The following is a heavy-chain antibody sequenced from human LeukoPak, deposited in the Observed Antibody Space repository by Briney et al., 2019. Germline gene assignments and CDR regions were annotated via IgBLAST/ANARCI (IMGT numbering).Heavy chain of an antibody. CDR3: TRSYGYSYGYLFFDY. V-gene: IGHV1-18*01. J-gene: IGHJ4*02. D-gene: IGHD5-18*01. Sequence: GASVKVSCKASGYTFTSYGISWVRQAPGQGLEWMGWISAYNGNTNYAQKLQGRDTMTTDTSTSTAYMELRSLRSDDTAVYYCTRSYGYSYGYLFFDYWGQGTLVTVSS. CDR1: GYTFTSYG. CDR2: ISAYNGNT.